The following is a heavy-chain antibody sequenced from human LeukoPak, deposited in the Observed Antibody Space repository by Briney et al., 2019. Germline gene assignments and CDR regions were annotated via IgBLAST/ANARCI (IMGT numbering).Heavy chain of an antibody. CDR2: IKHGRST. Sequence: SETLSLTCADYGGSFSGYYWSWIRQPPGKGLEWLGKIKHGRSTNYTPSLKNRSTISVDTSRNQFSLKLSAVTAADTAVYYCAREGYSGYEFAYWGQGTLVTVSS. J-gene: IGHJ4*02. D-gene: IGHD5-12*01. CDR3: AREGYSGYEFAY. CDR1: GGSFSGYY. V-gene: IGHV4-34*01.